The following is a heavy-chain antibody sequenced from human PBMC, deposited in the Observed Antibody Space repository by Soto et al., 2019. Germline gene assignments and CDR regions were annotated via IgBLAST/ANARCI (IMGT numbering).Heavy chain of an antibody. J-gene: IGHJ4*02. V-gene: IGHV4-30-4*08. CDR2: IQYSGNT. D-gene: IGHD2-15*01. Sequence: QVQLQESGPSLVKPSETLSLTCTVSDDSIRSSDYYWSWIRQAPGQGLEWIGYIQYSGNTYYNPSLNNRVVISLDTSKKQCSLSLTSVTAADTAVYYCARGGGYDSFDFWGQGIQVTVSS. CDR1: DDSIRSSDYY. CDR3: ARGGGYDSFDF.